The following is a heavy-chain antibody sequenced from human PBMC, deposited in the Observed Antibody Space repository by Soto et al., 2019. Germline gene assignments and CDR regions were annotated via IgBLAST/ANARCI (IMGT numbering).Heavy chain of an antibody. CDR1: GFIFTNYA. Sequence: PGGSLRLSCAASGFIFTNYAMNWVRRAPGKGLEWVSVIGGRGNSAYYADSVQGRFTISRDNSKNTLSLQMSSLTADDTATYYCVREGRGSFDFWGRGTMVTVSS. CDR2: IGGRGNSA. J-gene: IGHJ3*01. V-gene: IGHV3-23*01. D-gene: IGHD5-12*01. CDR3: VREGRGSFDF.